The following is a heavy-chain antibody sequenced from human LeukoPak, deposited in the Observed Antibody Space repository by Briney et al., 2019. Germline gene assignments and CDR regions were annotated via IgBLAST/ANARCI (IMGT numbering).Heavy chain of an antibody. J-gene: IGHJ6*02. CDR3: ATDQEPYYYYGMDV. Sequence: ASVKASCKVSGYTLTELSMHWVRQAPGKGLEWMGGFDPEDGETIYAQKFQGRVTMTEDTSTDTAYMELSSLRSEDTAVYYCATDQEPYYYYGMDVWGQGTTVTVSS. CDR1: GYTLTELS. D-gene: IGHD1-26*01. V-gene: IGHV1-24*01. CDR2: FDPEDGET.